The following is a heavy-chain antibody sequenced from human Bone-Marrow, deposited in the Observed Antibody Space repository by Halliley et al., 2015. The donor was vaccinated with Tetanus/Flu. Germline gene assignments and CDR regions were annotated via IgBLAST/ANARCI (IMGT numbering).Heavy chain of an antibody. Sequence: IGYIYYSGSTKYNPPLKSRVTMSVATSKNQFSLKLTSVTAADTAVYYCARSRDLGMTTVTLFDFWGQGTLVTATS. D-gene: IGHD4-17*01. CDR2: IYYSGST. J-gene: IGHJ4*02. V-gene: IGHV4-59*01. CDR3: ARSRDLGMTTVTLFDF.